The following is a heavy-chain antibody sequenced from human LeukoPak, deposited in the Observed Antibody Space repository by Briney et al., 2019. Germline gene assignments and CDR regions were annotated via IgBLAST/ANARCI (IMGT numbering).Heavy chain of an antibody. D-gene: IGHD1-26*01. Sequence: ASVKVSCKASGYTFIGYYIHWVRQAPGEGLEWMGWINLNSGGTNYAEELQGRVTMTRDTSISTAYMELSRLTSEDTAVCYCARTGEGAGWGYWGQGTLVTVCS. J-gene: IGHJ4*02. CDR1: GYTFIGYY. V-gene: IGHV1-2*02. CDR2: INLNSGGT. CDR3: ARTGEGAGWGY.